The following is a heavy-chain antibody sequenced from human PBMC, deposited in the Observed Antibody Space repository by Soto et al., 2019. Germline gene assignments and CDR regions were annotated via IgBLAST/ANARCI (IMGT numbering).Heavy chain of an antibody. J-gene: IGHJ2*01. CDR1: GFTFSSYA. Sequence: GGSLRLSCAASGFTFSSYAMSWVRQAPGKGLEWVSAISGSGGSTYYADSVKGRFTISRDNSKNTLYLQMNSLRAEDTAVYYCAKDTVEMATIYWYFDLWGRGTLVTVSS. D-gene: IGHD5-12*01. CDR3: AKDTVEMATIYWYFDL. V-gene: IGHV3-23*01. CDR2: ISGSGGST.